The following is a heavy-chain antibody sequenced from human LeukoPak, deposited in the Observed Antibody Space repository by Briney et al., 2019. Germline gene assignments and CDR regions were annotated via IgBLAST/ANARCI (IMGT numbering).Heavy chain of an antibody. D-gene: IGHD3-22*01. CDR1: GFTVSSSY. Sequence: GGSLRLSCAASGFTVSSSYMSWVRQAPGKGLEWVAIIYSGGSTYSADSVKGRFTISRDNSKNTVSLQMNSLRAEDTAVYYCARGSSAYYGFDMWGQGTMVTVSS. CDR2: IYSGGST. CDR3: ARGSSAYYGFDM. V-gene: IGHV3-53*01. J-gene: IGHJ3*02.